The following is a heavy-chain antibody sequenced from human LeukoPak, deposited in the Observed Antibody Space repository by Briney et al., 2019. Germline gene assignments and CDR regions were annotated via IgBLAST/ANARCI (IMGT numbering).Heavy chain of an antibody. D-gene: IGHD5-12*01. CDR2: IYRGGDT. Sequence: GGSLRLSCAASGFAVSDYYMSWVRQAPGKGLEWVSVIYRGGDTYYADSVKGRFTISRDDSKNTVFLQMNSLRAKDAAFYYCAKNTILVATENWGQGTLVTVSS. CDR3: AKNTILVATEN. CDR1: GFAVSDYY. J-gene: IGHJ4*02. V-gene: IGHV3-53*01.